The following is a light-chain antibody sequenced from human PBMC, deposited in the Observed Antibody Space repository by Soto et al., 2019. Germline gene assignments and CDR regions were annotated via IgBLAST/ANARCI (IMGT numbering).Light chain of an antibody. V-gene: IGKV3-11*01. J-gene: IGKJ4*01. CDR1: QSVSSY. Sequence: EIVLTQSPATLSLSPGERATLSCSASQSVSSYLAWYQQKPGQAPRLLIYDASNRASGIPARFSGSGSVTDFTLTISSLEPEDFAVYYCQQRSNWPPGTFGGGTKVEIK. CDR3: QQRSNWPPGT. CDR2: DAS.